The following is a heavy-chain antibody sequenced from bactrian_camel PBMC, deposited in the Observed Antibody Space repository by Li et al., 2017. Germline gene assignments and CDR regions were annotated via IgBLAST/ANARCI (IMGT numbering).Heavy chain of an antibody. CDR3: AAEYSCVKTVVGGTPSREDFRF. Sequence: HVQLVESGGGSVQAGGSLSLSCVASGYFASGGCMGWFRAAEGQERERVAFLATDGTATYAHSVEGRFTISHDNAKNTLYLQMNTLKPEDTALYSCAAEYSCVKTVVGGTPSREDFRFWGQGTQVTVS. CDR2: LATDGTA. CDR1: GYFASGGC. J-gene: IGHJ6*01. D-gene: IGHD6*01. V-gene: IGHV3S53*01.